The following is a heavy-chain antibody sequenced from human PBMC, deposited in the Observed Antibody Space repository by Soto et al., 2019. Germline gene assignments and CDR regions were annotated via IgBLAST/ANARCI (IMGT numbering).Heavy chain of an antibody. CDR3: IKEGPITNWYFDY. CDR2: ISYDGSNK. D-gene: IGHD1-1*01. V-gene: IGHV3-30*18. Sequence: GGSLRLSCAASGFTFSSYGMHWVRQAPGKGLEWVAVISYDGSNKYYADSVKGRFTISRDNSKNTLYLQMNSLRTEDTALYYCIKEGPITNWYFDYWGQGTLVTVSS. CDR1: GFTFSSYG. J-gene: IGHJ4*02.